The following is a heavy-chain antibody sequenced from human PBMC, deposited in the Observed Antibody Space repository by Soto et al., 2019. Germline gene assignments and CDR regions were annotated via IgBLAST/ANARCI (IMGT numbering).Heavy chain of an antibody. CDR1: GGSFSGYY. Sequence: PSETLSLTCAVYGGSFSGYYWSWIRQPPGKGLEWIGEVNHSGSTNYNPSLKSRVTISVHTSKKQFSLKLSSVTAADTAVYYCARGGAAAGTLDPWGQGTRVTVSS. D-gene: IGHD6-13*01. CDR3: ARGGAAAGTLDP. V-gene: IGHV4-34*01. J-gene: IGHJ5*02. CDR2: VNHSGST.